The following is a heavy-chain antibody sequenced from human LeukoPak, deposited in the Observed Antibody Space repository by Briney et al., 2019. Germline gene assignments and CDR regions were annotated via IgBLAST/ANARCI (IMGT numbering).Heavy chain of an antibody. J-gene: IGHJ4*02. D-gene: IGHD2-15*01. Sequence: GGSLRLSCAASGFTFSTYWMSWARQAPGKGLEWVAKMNQDGSAISYVDSVKGRFTISRDNAKNSLYLQMNSLRAEDTAVYYCARGPLVVVAATPLADYWGQGTLVTVSS. CDR2: MNQDGSAI. V-gene: IGHV3-7*01. CDR1: GFTFSTYW. CDR3: ARGPLVVVAATPLADY.